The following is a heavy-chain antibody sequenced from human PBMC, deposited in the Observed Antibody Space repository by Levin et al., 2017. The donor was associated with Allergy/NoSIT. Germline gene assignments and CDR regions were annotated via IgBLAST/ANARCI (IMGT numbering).Heavy chain of an antibody. J-gene: IGHJ5*02. V-gene: IGHV4-39*01. CDR2: IHYSGTT. D-gene: IGHD1-26*01. CDR1: GDSISSSNYY. Sequence: SETLSLTCIVSGDSISSSNYYWGWVRQPPGKGLEWIGNIHYSGTTYCNPSLESRVTISVDTSKNQFSLKLNSVTVADTAVYYCSRQWLGGSYYWFDPWGQGTLVTVSS. CDR3: SRQWLGGSYYWFDP.